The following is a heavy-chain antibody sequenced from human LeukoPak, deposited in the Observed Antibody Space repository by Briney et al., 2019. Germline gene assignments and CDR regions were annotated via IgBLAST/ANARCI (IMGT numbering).Heavy chain of an antibody. V-gene: IGHV1-18*04. CDR2: ISAYTGNT. CDR3: ARKLLKWELDY. D-gene: IGHD1-26*01. J-gene: IGHJ4*02. Sequence: ASVKVSCKASGYTYTGYYMHGVRQAPGQGLEWMGWISAYTGNTNYAQKLQGGVTITTATSTSTAYMELRSLRSDATAVYYCARKLLKWELDYWGQGTLVTVSS. CDR1: GYTYTGYY.